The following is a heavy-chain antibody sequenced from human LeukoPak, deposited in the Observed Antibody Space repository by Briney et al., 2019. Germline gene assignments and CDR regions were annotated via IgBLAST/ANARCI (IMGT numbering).Heavy chain of an antibody. V-gene: IGHV3-9*01. D-gene: IGHD6-19*01. Sequence: GGSLRLSCAGSGFNFNNYAMHWVRQAPGKGLEWLSGISWNSGTRGYADSVKGRFTISRDNAKNTLYLQMNSLRAEDTAVYYCAKDKQWLVRGGFDYWGQGTLVTVSS. CDR3: AKDKQWLVRGGFDY. CDR1: GFNFNNYA. J-gene: IGHJ4*02. CDR2: ISWNSGTR.